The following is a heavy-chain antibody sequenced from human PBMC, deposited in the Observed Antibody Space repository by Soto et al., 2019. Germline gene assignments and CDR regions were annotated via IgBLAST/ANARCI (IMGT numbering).Heavy chain of an antibody. J-gene: IGHJ5*02. CDR1: GYTFTSYD. V-gene: IGHV1-8*01. Sequence: QVQLVQSGAEVKKPGASVKVSCKASGYTFTSYDINWVRQATGQGLEWMGWMKPNSGNTGYAQKFQGRVTMTRSTSISTAYMELSSLRSEDTAVYYCARAGDCSGGSCYYWFDTWGQGTLVTVSS. D-gene: IGHD2-15*01. CDR3: ARAGDCSGGSCYYWFDT. CDR2: MKPNSGNT.